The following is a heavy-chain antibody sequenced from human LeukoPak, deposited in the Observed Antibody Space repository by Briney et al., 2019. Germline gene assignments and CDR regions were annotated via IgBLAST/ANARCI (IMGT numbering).Heavy chain of an antibody. CDR3: ARDVVGDYDPDSWFDP. CDR1: GGTFSSYA. CDR2: IIPIFGTA. Sequence: SVRVSCKASGGTFSSYAISWVRQAPGQGLEWMGGIIPIFGTANYAQKFQGRVTITADESTSTAYMELSSLRSEDTAVYYCARDVVGDYDPDSWFDPWGQGTLVTVSS. J-gene: IGHJ5*02. D-gene: IGHD3-22*01. V-gene: IGHV1-69*13.